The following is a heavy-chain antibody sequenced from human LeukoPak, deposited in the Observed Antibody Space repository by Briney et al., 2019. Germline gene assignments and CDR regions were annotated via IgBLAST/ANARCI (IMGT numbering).Heavy chain of an antibody. CDR1: GYTFTSYA. CDR2: INAGNGNT. J-gene: IGHJ6*04. CDR3: ARDKPYGSGSYYIREYYGMDV. Sequence: ASVKVSCKASGYTFTSYAMHWVRQAPGQRLEWMGWINAGNGNTKYSQKLQGRVTITRDTSASTAYMELSSLRSEDTAVYYCARDKPYGSGSYYIREYYGMDVWGKGTTVTVSS. D-gene: IGHD3-10*01. V-gene: IGHV1-3*01.